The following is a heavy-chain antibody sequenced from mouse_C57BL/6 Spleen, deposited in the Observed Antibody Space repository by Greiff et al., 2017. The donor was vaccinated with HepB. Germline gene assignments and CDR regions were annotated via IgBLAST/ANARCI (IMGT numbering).Heavy chain of an antibody. Sequence: VQLQQSGPDLVKPGASVKISCKASGYSFTDYNMNWVKQSNGKSLEWIGVINPNDGTTSYNQKFKGKATLTVDQSYSTAYMQLNSLTSEDSADYYCSRVDSNYAWFGYWGQGTLVTVSA. V-gene: IGHV1-39*01. J-gene: IGHJ3*01. CDR1: GYSFTDYN. D-gene: IGHD2-5*01. CDR2: INPNDGTT. CDR3: SRVDSNYAWFGY.